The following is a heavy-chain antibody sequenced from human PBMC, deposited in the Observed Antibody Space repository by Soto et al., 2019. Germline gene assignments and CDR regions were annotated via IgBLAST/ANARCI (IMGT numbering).Heavy chain of an antibody. V-gene: IGHV4-39*01. J-gene: IGHJ5*02. CDR3: ARGRGLPYNWNYSGKNDWFDP. CDR1: GGSISSSSYY. Sequence: SETLSLTCTVSGGSISSSSYYWGWIRQPPGKGLEWIGSIYYSGSTYYNPSLKSRVTISVDTSKNQFSLKLSSVTAADTAVYYCARGRGLPYNWNYSGKNDWFDPWGQGTLVTVSS. CDR2: IYYSGST. D-gene: IGHD1-7*01.